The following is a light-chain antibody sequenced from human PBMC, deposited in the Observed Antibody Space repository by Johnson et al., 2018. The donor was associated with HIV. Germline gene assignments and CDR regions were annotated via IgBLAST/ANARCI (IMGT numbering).Light chain of an antibody. Sequence: QSVLTQPPSVSAAPGQKVTIFCSGSSSNIGNNYVSWYQQLPGTAPKLLIYENNKRPSGIPDRFSGSKSGTSATLAITRLQTGDEADYYCGTWDISLSAGGVFGPGTKVTVL. CDR2: ENN. J-gene: IGLJ1*01. CDR1: SSNIGNNY. V-gene: IGLV1-51*02. CDR3: GTWDISLSAGGV.